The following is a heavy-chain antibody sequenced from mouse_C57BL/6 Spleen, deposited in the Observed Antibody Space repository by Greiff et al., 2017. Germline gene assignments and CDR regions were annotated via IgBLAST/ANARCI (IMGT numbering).Heavy chain of an antibody. J-gene: IGHJ4*01. CDR3: ARGWDYQRARDY. Sequence: VQLQQPGAELVKPGASVKMSCKASGCTFTSYWITWVKQRSGHGLEWIGDFFPGRGSTNYHEKFKSKATLTVDTSSSTAYMQLSSLTSEDSAVYYCARGWDYQRARDYWGQGTSVTVSS. V-gene: IGHV1-55*01. CDR1: GCTFTSYW. D-gene: IGHD2-4*01. CDR2: FFPGRGST.